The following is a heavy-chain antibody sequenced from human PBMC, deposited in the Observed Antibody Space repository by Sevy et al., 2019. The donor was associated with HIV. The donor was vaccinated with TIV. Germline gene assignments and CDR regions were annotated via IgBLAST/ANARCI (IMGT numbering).Heavy chain of an antibody. V-gene: IGHV1-24*01. J-gene: IGHJ4*02. CDR3: ATDPYYGSGSSLRDY. Sequence: ASVKVSCKVSGYTLTELSMHWVRQAPGKGLEWMGGFDPEDGETIYAQTFQGRVTMTDDTSTDTAYMELSSLRSEDTAVYYCATDPYYGSGSSLRDYWGQGTLVTVSS. CDR2: FDPEDGET. CDR1: GYTLTELS. D-gene: IGHD3-10*01.